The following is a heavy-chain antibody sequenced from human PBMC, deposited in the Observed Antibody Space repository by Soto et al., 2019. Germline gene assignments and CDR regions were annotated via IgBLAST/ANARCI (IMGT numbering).Heavy chain of an antibody. CDR2: IANGRSTI. CDR1: EFTFSSYD. CDR3: ARKAGYSSGWLDY. V-gene: IGHV3-48*01. D-gene: IGHD6-19*01. Sequence: GGSLRLSCVASEFTFSSYDMNWVRQAPGKGVEWVSYIANGRSTIFYADSVKGRFTISRDSAKNTLYLQMGSLRAEDMAVYYCARKAGYSSGWLDYWGQGTLVTVSS. J-gene: IGHJ4*02.